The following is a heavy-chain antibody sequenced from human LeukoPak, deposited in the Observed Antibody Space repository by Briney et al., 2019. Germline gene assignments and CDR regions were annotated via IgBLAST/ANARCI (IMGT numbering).Heavy chain of an antibody. CDR2: IYYSGST. V-gene: IGHV4-59*01. Sequence: PSETLSLTCTVSGGSISSYYWSWLRQPPGKGLEWIGDIYYSGSTNYNPSLKSRVTISVDTSKNQFSLKLSSVTAADTAVYYCASSEYSYGYDTHWFDLWGQGTLVTVSS. D-gene: IGHD5-18*01. CDR1: GGSISSYY. J-gene: IGHJ5*02. CDR3: ASSEYSYGYDTHWFDL.